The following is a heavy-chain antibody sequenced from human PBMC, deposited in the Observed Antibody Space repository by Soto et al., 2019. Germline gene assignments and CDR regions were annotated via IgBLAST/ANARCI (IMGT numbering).Heavy chain of an antibody. CDR3: ARAPPVYDFWSGYYFFFDY. D-gene: IGHD3-3*01. Sequence: ASVTLSLTCTVSGVSISSYYWSWLRQPPGKGLEWIGYIYYSGSTNYNPSLKSRVTISVDTSKNQFSLKLSSVTAADTAVYYCARAPPVYDFWSGYYFFFDYWGQGTLVTVSS. CDR2: IYYSGST. J-gene: IGHJ4*02. V-gene: IGHV4-59*01. CDR1: GVSISSYY.